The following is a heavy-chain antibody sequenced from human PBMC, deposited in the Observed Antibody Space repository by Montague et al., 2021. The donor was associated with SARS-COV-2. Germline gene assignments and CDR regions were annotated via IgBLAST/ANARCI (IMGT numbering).Heavy chain of an antibody. CDR2: IFGSAAGT. V-gene: IGHV3-23*01. CDR3: AKQPGAGAVVYWYFDL. J-gene: IGHJ2*01. Sequence: SLRLSCAASGFAFNNFAMSWVRQAPGKGLEWVSGIFGSAAGTYYGDSVKGRFTISRDNSKNTLYLQMNSLRAEDTAKYYCAKQPGAGAVVYWYFDLWGRGTVVSVSS. CDR1: GFAFNNFA. D-gene: IGHD6-19*01.